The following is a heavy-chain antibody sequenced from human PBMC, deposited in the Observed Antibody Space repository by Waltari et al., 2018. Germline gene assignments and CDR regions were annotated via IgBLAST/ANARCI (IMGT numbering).Heavy chain of an antibody. CDR2: ISSSSSYK. CDR3: ARDKHYYDSSGRGYYFDY. V-gene: IGHV3-21*01. D-gene: IGHD3-22*01. Sequence: EMPLVESGGGLVKPGGSLRLSCAASGFTFSSYSMNWVRQAPGTGLEWVSSISSSSSYKSYADSVKGRFTISRDNAKNSLYLQMNSLRAEDTAVYYCARDKHYYDSSGRGYYFDYWGQGTLVTVSS. CDR1: GFTFSSYS. J-gene: IGHJ4*02.